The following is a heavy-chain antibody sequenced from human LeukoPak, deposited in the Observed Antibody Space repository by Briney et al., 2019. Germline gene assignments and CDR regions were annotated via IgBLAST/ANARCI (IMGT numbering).Heavy chain of an antibody. Sequence: GGSLRLSCAASGFTFSSYAMHWVRQAPGKGLEWVAVISYDGSNKYYADSVKGRFTISRDNSKNTLYLQMNSLRAEDTAVYYCATLIAAAGYWGQGTLVTVSS. CDR2: ISYDGSNK. CDR3: ATLIAAAGY. J-gene: IGHJ4*02. D-gene: IGHD6-13*01. V-gene: IGHV3-30-3*01. CDR1: GFTFSSYA.